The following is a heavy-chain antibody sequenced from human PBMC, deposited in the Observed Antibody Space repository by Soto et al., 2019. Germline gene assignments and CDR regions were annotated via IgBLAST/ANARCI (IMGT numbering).Heavy chain of an antibody. Sequence: GGAVRRSXEACGVTVSRSWRHWVRQAAGKGLVWVSRINRDASTTNYADSVKGRFTISRDNAKNTLYLQMDSLTAEDTAVYYCARGPSGWFGYDYWGQGTLVTVSS. CDR3: ARGPSGWFGYDY. CDR2: INRDASTT. V-gene: IGHV3-74*01. CDR1: GVTVSRSW. D-gene: IGHD6-19*01. J-gene: IGHJ4*02.